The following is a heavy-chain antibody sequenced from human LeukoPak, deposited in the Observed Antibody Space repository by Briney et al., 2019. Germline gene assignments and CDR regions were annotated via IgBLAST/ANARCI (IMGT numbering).Heavy chain of an antibody. CDR3: ARDPSIPPLPDY. D-gene: IGHD1-14*01. CDR1: GFTFRNFY. J-gene: IGHJ4*02. CDR2: ISSRDNTI. Sequence: GGSLRLSCAASGFTFRNFYMSWIRQVPGKGLEWVSYISSRDNTIYYADSVKGRFTISRDNAKNSLYLQMNSLRAEDTAVYYCARDPSIPPLPDYWGQGTLVTVSS. V-gene: IGHV3-11*01.